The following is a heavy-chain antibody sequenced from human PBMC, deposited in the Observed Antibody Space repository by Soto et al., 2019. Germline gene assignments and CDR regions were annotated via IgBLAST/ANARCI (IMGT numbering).Heavy chain of an antibody. V-gene: IGHV1-46*01. CDR1: GYTFSSYY. CDR3: ARGNTYGSGNYAKIDT. CDR2: INPRGGST. J-gene: IGHJ5*02. D-gene: IGHD3-10*01. Sequence: QVQLVQSGSEVMKPGASVRVSCKTSGYTFSSYYLHWVRQAPVQGLEWMGIINPRGGSTSYAQKFQGRVTRPRDTSTRTVYMELSSLRSEDTAVYYCARGNTYGSGNYAKIDTWGQGTLVTVSS.